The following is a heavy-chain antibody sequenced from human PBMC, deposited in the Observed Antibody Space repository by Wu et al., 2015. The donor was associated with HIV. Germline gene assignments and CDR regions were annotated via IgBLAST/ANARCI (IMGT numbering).Heavy chain of an antibody. D-gene: IGHD2-8*02. J-gene: IGHJ4*02. CDR3: AREVGGGCGGY. V-gene: IGHV1-69*13. CDR2: IIPIFGTA. Sequence: QVQLVQSGAEVKKPGSSSEGLLQGSGGTFSSYAISWVRQAPGQGLEWMGRIIPIFGTANYAQKFQGRVTITADESTSTAYMELSSLRSEDTAVYYCAREVGGGCGGYWGQGTLVTVSS. CDR1: GGTFSSYA.